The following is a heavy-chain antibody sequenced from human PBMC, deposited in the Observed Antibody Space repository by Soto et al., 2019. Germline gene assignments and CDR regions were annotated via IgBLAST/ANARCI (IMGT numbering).Heavy chain of an antibody. CDR3: AKDLWRLSSYYYDSSGYYGDY. J-gene: IGHJ4*02. CDR2: ISGSGGST. V-gene: IGHV3-23*01. Sequence: GGSLRLSCAASGFTFSSYAMSWVRQAPGKGLEWVSAISGSGGSTYYADSVKGRFTISRDNSKNTLYLQMNSLRAEDTAVYYCAKDLWRLSSYYYDSSGYYGDYWGQGTLVTVSS. D-gene: IGHD3-22*01. CDR1: GFTFSSYA.